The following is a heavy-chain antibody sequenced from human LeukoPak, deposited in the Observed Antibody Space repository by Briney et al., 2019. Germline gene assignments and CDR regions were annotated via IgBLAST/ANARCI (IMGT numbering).Heavy chain of an antibody. J-gene: IGHJ6*03. Sequence: SETLSLTCTVSGGSISSYYWSWIRQPPGKGLEWLGYIYYSGSTNYNPSLKSRVTISVDTSKNQFSLKLSSVTAADTAVYYCARDTGSSRGYYYYYYMDVWGKGTTVTISS. D-gene: IGHD3-10*01. CDR1: GGSISSYY. CDR2: IYYSGST. CDR3: ARDTGSSRGYYYYYYMDV. V-gene: IGHV4-59*01.